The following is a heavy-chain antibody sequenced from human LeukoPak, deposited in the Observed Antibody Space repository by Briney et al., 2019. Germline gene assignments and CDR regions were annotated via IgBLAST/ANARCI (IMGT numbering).Heavy chain of an antibody. CDR3: VKKVGGGGRTFDY. CDR1: GFTFSNYA. V-gene: IGHV3-23*01. J-gene: IGHJ4*02. Sequence: PGGSLRLSCAASGFTFSNYAMNWGRQAPGKGLEWVSAISASGGSTYYADSVKGRFTISRDNSKNTLYLQMNSLRAEDTAVYYCVKKVGGGGRTFDYWGQGTLVTVSS. CDR2: ISASGGST. D-gene: IGHD2-15*01.